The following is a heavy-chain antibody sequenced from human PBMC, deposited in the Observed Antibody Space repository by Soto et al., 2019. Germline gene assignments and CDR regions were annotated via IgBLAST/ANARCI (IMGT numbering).Heavy chain of an antibody. Sequence: QVHLEQRGAGLLKPSETLSLTCTVSGGSFTGHFWSWVHQPPGKGLEWIGEVSHSGNTKYYPSLRSRVTLSVGSSKNQISLALTSVTAADTAVYYCARAKFESTGWHQFDIWGQGTLVTVSS. J-gene: IGHJ4*02. V-gene: IGHV4-34*02. CDR1: GGSFTGHF. CDR3: ARAKFESTGWHQFDI. CDR2: VSHSGNT. D-gene: IGHD7-27*01.